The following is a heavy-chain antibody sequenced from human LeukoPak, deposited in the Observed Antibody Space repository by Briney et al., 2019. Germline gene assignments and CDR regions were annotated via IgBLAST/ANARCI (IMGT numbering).Heavy chain of an antibody. V-gene: IGHV1-69*06. CDR1: GGTFSSYA. J-gene: IGHJ3*02. D-gene: IGHD2-2*01. Sequence: SVKVSCKASGGTFSSYAISWVRQAPGQGLEWMGGSIPIFGTANYAQKFQGRVTITADKSTSTAYMELSSLRSEDTAVYYCATALILGYCSSTSCKEVADAFDIWGQGTMVTASS. CDR2: SIPIFGTA. CDR3: ATALILGYCSSTSCKEVADAFDI.